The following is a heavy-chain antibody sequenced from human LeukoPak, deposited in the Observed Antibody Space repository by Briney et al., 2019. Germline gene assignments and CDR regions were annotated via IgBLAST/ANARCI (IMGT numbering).Heavy chain of an antibody. J-gene: IGHJ4*02. CDR3: ARGYSYGYKDY. D-gene: IGHD5-18*01. Sequence: ASVKVSCKASGYTFTSYDISWVRQATGQGLEWMGWMNSNNNNTVYAQKFQGRVTMTRNTSISTAYMELSSLRSEDTAVYYCARGYSYGYKDYWGQGTLVTVSS. CDR1: GYTFTSYD. V-gene: IGHV1-8*01. CDR2: MNSNNNNT.